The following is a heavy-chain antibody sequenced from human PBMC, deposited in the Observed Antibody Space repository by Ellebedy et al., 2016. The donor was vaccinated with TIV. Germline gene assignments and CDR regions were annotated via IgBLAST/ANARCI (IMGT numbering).Heavy chain of an antibody. CDR2: IYNGYIT. CDR3: ARDHK. Sequence: GGSLRLSCAASGFSVGFGYMSWVRQAPGKGLEWVSIIYNGYITNYADSVKGRFIISRDNSKDTLDLQMNSLRAEDTAVYYCARDHKWGQGTLVTVSS. CDR1: GFSVGFGY. J-gene: IGHJ4*02. V-gene: IGHV3-53*01.